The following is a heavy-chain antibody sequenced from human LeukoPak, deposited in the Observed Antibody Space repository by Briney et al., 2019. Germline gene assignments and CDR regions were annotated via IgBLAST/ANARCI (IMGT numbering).Heavy chain of an antibody. CDR1: GFTFSSYG. D-gene: IGHD6-13*01. CDR2: ISYDGSNK. J-gene: IGHJ4*02. V-gene: IGHV3-30*18. Sequence: GGSLRLSCSASGFTFSSYGTHWVRQAPGKGLEWVAVISYDGSNKYYADSVKGRFTISRDNSNNTLYLQMNSLRAEDTAVYYCAEGSQQLVIDYWGQGTLVTVSS. CDR3: AEGSQQLVIDY.